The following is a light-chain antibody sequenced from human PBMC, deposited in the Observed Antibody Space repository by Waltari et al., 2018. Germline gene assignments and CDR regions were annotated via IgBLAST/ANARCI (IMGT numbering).Light chain of an antibody. J-gene: IGKJ1*01. CDR3: QQYYSRRT. V-gene: IGKV4-1*01. CDR2: WAS. CDR1: QSILYNSNDKNY. Sequence: IVMNQSPDSLAVSLGERATINCTSSQSILYNSNDKNYLAWYQQKPGQPPKLLIYWASTRESGVPDRFSGNGSGTDFTLTISSLQAEDVAVYYCQQYYSRRTFGQGTKVEI.